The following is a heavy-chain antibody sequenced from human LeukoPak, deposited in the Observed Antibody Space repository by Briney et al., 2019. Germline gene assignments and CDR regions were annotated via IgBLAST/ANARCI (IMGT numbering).Heavy chain of an antibody. D-gene: IGHD1-1*01. Sequence: PSETLSLTCAVLGGSFSGASWTWIRQPPGKGLEWIGEINHSGSTNYNPSLKSRVTISLDSSKNQFSLRLTSVTAADTAAYYCARRLTITARNDLDSWGQGTLVTVSS. CDR3: ARRLTITARNDLDS. V-gene: IGHV4-34*01. J-gene: IGHJ4*02. CDR1: GGSFSGAS. CDR2: INHSGST.